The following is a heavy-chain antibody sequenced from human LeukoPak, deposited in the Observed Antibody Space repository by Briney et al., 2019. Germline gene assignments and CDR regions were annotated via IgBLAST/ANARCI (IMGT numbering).Heavy chain of an antibody. CDR2: INHSGST. D-gene: IGHD3-10*01. V-gene: IGHV4-34*01. J-gene: IGHJ3*02. CDR1: GFTFSSYS. CDR3: ARGASDVLLWFGDPEGAFDI. Sequence: GSLRLSCAASGFTFSSYSMNWVRQPPGKRLEWIGEINHSGSTNYNPSLKSRVTISVDTSKNQFSLKLSSVTAADTAVYYCARGASDVLLWFGDPEGAFDIWGQGTMVTVSS.